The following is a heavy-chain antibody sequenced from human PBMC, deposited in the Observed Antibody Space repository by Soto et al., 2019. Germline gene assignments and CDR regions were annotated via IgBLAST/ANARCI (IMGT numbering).Heavy chain of an antibody. D-gene: IGHD4-4*01. CDR3: XRPRILKTTTRWDYYNYRMDV. J-gene: IGHJ6*02. V-gene: IGHV4-39*01. CDR1: GGAISSSSYY. CDR2: IYYSGST. Sequence: SETLSLTCTVSGGAISSSSYYWGWIRQPPGKVLEWIVSIYYSGSTYCNPSLKSRVTISLDTSDNRFSLKLSAVTSSYTSVYYXXRPRILKTTTRWDYYNYRMDVWGQGTSVTVSS.